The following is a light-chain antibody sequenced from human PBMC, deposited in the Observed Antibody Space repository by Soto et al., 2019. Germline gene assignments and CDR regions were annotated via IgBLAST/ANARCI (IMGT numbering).Light chain of an antibody. J-gene: IGLJ3*02. Sequence: QAVVTQPPSASGTPGQRVTISCSGSSSNIGRNAVSWYQQLPGSAPKLLIFSNDQRPSWVPDRFSGSRSGTSASLAISGLQSEDESHYYCAAWDDSLNGLWVFGGGTKLTVL. CDR3: AAWDDSLNGLWV. V-gene: IGLV1-44*01. CDR1: SSNIGRNA. CDR2: SND.